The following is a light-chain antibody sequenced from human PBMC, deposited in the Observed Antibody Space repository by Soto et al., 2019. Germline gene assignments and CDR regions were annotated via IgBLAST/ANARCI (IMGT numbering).Light chain of an antibody. J-gene: IGLJ1*01. CDR1: SSDVGSYNL. V-gene: IGLV2-23*01. Sequence: QSVLTQPASVSGSPGQSITISCTGTSSDVGSYNLVSWYQQHAGKAPKLMIYEGSKRPSGVSNRLFGSKSGNTASLTISGIQAEYEADYYCCSYAGSSTYVFGTGTKLTVL. CDR2: EGS. CDR3: CSYAGSSTYV.